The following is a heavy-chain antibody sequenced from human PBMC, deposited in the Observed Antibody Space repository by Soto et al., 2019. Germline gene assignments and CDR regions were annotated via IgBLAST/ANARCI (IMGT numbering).Heavy chain of an antibody. J-gene: IGHJ4*02. Sequence: SHTLSLTCAISGDSVSSNSAGWNWIRQSPSRGLEWLGRTYYRSKWYNDYALSVKSRIAINPDTSKNQFSLQLSSVTPEDTALYYCARDPRALDDWGLGILVTVSS. CDR2: TYYRSKWYN. CDR3: ARDPRALDD. CDR1: GDSVSSNSAG. V-gene: IGHV6-1*01.